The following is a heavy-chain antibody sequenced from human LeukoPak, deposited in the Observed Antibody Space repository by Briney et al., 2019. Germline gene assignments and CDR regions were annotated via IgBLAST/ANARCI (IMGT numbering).Heavy chain of an antibody. CDR1: GGSISSSSYY. V-gene: IGHV4-39*07. Sequence: SETLSLTCTVSGGSISSSSYYWGWIRQPPGKGLEWIGSIYYSGSTYYNPSLKSRVTISVDTSKNQFSLKLSSVTAADTAVYYCARDLGSAPGNYYYYMDVWGKGTTVTVSS. D-gene: IGHD3-10*01. CDR3: ARDLGSAPGNYYYYMDV. J-gene: IGHJ6*03. CDR2: IYYSGST.